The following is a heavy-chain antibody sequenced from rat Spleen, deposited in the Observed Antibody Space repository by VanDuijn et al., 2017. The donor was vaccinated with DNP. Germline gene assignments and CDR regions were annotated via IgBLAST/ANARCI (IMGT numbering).Heavy chain of an antibody. CDR1: GYSITNNY. J-gene: IGHJ2*01. V-gene: IGHV3-1*01. Sequence: EVQLQESGSGLVKPSQSLSLTCSVTGYSITNNYWGWIRKFPGNKMEWIGHISYSGSASYNPSLKSRISITRDTSKNQFFLQLNSVTTEDTATYFCAREEAYYGYDYLDYWGQGVMVTVSS. CDR3: AREEAYYGYDYLDY. CDR2: ISYSGSA. D-gene: IGHD1-7*01.